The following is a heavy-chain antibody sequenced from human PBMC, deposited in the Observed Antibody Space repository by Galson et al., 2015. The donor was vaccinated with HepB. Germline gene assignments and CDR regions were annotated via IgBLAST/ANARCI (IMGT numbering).Heavy chain of an antibody. V-gene: IGHV4-39*01. CDR2: IYYSGST. J-gene: IGHJ3*02. Sequence: ETLSLTCTVTGGSISSSSYYWGWIRQPPGKGLEWIGSIYYSGSTYYNPSLKSRVTISVDTSKNQFSLKLSSVTAADTAVYYCARHYRTRGWRNAFDIWGQGTMVTVSS. CDR1: GGSISSSSYY. CDR3: ARHYRTRGWRNAFDI. D-gene: IGHD6-19*01.